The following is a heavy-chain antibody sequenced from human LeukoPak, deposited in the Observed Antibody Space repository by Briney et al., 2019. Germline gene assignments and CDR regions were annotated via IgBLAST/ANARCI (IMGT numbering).Heavy chain of an antibody. Sequence: GGSLRLSCAASGFTFSSYAMTWVRQGPGKGLEWVSTISGSGISTYYADSVKGRFTISRDKSRDTLYLQMNSLRAEDTALYYCVKGDNNILTGYYNPFDYWGQGTLVTVSS. CDR1: GFTFSSYA. D-gene: IGHD3-9*01. V-gene: IGHV3-23*01. CDR2: ISGSGIST. CDR3: VKGDNNILTGYYNPFDY. J-gene: IGHJ4*02.